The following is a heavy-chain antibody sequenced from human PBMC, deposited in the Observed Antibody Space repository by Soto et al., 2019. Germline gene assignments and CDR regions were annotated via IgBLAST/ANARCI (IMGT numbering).Heavy chain of an antibody. CDR3: ATSLFSTSSLYGMDV. CDR1: GYTFTGYY. D-gene: IGHD2-2*01. V-gene: IGHV1-2*04. Sequence: QVQLVQSGAEVKKPGASVKVSCKASGYTFTGYYMHWVRQAPGQGLEWMGWINPNSGGTNYAQKFQGWVTMTSATPTSTAHMDLSRLKSDDTAAYYCATSLFSTSSLYGMDVWGQGTTVTVSS. J-gene: IGHJ6*02. CDR2: INPNSGGT.